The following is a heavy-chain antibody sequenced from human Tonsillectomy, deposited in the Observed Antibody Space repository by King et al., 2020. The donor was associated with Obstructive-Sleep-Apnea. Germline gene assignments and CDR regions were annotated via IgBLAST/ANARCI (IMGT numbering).Heavy chain of an antibody. CDR2: IYWDDDK. V-gene: IGHV2-5*02. CDR3: ARPSGGYGMDV. Sequence: ITLKESGPTLVKPTQTLTLTCTFSGLSLSSNGMRVAWIRQPPGKPLEWLASIYWDDDKRYSPSLKSRLTITKDTSKNQVVLTMTNMDPVDTATYYCARPSGGYGMDVGGQGTTVTVSS. J-gene: IGHJ6*02. CDR1: GLSLSSNGMR.